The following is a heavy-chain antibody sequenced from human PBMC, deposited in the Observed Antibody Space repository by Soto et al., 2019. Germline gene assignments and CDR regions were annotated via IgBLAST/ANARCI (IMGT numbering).Heavy chain of an antibody. D-gene: IGHD6-13*01. CDR1: GGSIGSYY. J-gene: IGHJ4*02. Sequence: PSETLSLTCTVSGGSIGSYYWNWIRQPPGKRLEWIGYVHYSGSTTYNPSLQSRVTISVDTSKNQFSLKVYSVTATDTAVYYCARDGVAGTSGFDYWGQGTPVTVSS. V-gene: IGHV4-59*01. CDR3: ARDGVAGTSGFDY. CDR2: VHYSGST.